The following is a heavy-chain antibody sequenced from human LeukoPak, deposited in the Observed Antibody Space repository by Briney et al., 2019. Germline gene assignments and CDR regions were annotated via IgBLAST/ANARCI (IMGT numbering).Heavy chain of an antibody. CDR1: GYSFTSYW. D-gene: IGHD4-17*01. J-gene: IGHJ4*02. Sequence: GESLKISCKGSGYSFTSYWIGWVRQMPGKGLEWMGIIYPGDSDTRYSPSFQGQVTISADKSISTAYLQWSSLRASDTAIYYCARHEEDYGFDYWGQGTRVTVSS. CDR2: IYPGDSDT. V-gene: IGHV5-51*01. CDR3: ARHEEDYGFDY.